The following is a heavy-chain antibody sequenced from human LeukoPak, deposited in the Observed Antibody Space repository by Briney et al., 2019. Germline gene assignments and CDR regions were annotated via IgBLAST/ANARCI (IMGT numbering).Heavy chain of an antibody. Sequence: SETLSLTCTVSGGSIRSYYWSWIRQPPGKALEWIGYIYYSGTTNYNPSLESRVTISVDTSKNQFSLKLSSVTAADTAVYYCAGNRLSGAFDIWGQGTMVTVSS. CDR2: IYYSGTT. J-gene: IGHJ3*02. CDR3: AGNRLSGAFDI. CDR1: GGSIRSYY. V-gene: IGHV4-59*01. D-gene: IGHD3-3*01.